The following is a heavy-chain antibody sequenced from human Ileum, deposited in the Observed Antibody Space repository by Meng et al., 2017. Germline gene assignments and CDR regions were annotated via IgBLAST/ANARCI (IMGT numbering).Heavy chain of an antibody. CDR3: ARDGRLRELSSRAFDY. J-gene: IGHJ4*02. V-gene: IGHV3-74*01. CDR1: GFTFSSYW. Sequence: EVQVVGAGGGLVPPGGSLRLSCAASGFTFSSYWMHWVRQVPGKGLEWVSRISDDGSRTSYADSVKGRFTISRDNAKNTLYLQMNSLRAEDTAVYYCARDGRLRELSSRAFDYWGQGTLVTVSS. CDR2: ISDDGSRT. D-gene: IGHD3-16*02.